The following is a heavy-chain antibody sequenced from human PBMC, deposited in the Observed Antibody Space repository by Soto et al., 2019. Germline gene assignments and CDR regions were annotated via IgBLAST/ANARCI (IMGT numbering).Heavy chain of an antibody. D-gene: IGHD2-2*01. CDR1: GGSFSGYY. V-gene: IGHV4-34*01. J-gene: IGHJ5*02. CDR2: INHSGST. CDR3: ARSSSTSRHAGWFDP. Sequence: PSETLSLTCAVYGGSFSGYYWSWIRPPPGKGLEWIGEINHSGSTNYNPSLKSRVTISVDTSKNQFSLKLSSVTAADTAVYYCARSSSTSRHAGWFDPWGQGTLVTVSS.